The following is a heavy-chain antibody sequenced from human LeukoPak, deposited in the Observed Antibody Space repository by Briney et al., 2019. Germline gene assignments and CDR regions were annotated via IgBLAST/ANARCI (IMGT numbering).Heavy chain of an antibody. Sequence: SGGSLRLSCAASGFTFSAYAMHWVRQAPGKGLEYASAITNNGGIAYYANSVKGRFTISRDNSKNTLYLQMGSLRAEDMAVYYCARVGRGDAFDIWGHGTMVTVSS. V-gene: IGHV3-64*01. CDR3: ARVGRGDAFDI. J-gene: IGHJ3*02. CDR1: GFTFSAYA. D-gene: IGHD1-26*01. CDR2: ITNNGGIA.